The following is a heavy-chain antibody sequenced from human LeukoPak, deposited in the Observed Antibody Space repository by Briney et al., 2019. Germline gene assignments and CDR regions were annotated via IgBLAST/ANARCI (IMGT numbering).Heavy chain of an antibody. D-gene: IGHD2-21*01. V-gene: IGHV3-7*01. CDR2: IRYDGTVK. CDR1: GLNFRTSW. CDR3: ARATASNWFDP. J-gene: IGHJ5*02. Sequence: GGSLRLSCTASGLNFRTSWMSWVRQSPGKGLEFLANIRYDGTVKNYMDSVKGRFTISRDNPKNSLYLQMNSLRAEDTAVYYCARATASNWFDPWGQGTLVTVSS.